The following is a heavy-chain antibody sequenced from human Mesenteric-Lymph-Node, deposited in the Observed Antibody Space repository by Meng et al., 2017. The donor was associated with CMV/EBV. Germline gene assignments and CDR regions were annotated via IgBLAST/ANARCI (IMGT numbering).Heavy chain of an antibody. D-gene: IGHD6-25*01. CDR2: IYYSGST. CDR3: ARDTPPPDSSGFS. CDR1: GGSISSSSYY. V-gene: IGHV4-39*07. J-gene: IGHJ4*02. Sequence: SETLSLTCTVSGGSISSSSYYWGWIRQPPGKGLEWIGSIYYSGSTYYNPSLKSRVTISVDTSKNQFSLKLSSVTAADTAVYYCARDTPPPDSSGFSWGQGTLVTRLL.